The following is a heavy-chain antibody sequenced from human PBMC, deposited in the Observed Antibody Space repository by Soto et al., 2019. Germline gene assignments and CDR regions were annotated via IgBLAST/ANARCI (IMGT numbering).Heavy chain of an antibody. CDR2: ISRDGNNK. D-gene: IGHD3-10*01. CDR1: GFTFNRHA. CDR3: ARSRSGAVADSFDY. J-gene: IGHJ4*02. Sequence: QVQLVASGGGVVHLGRSLTLSCAASGFTFNRHAIHWVRQSPGKGLEWVTVISRDGNNKYSADSVKGRFTIPRDNAKNTVILQMNSLRREDTAIYYCARSRSGAVADSFDYWGQGTPVTVSS. V-gene: IGHV3-30-3*01.